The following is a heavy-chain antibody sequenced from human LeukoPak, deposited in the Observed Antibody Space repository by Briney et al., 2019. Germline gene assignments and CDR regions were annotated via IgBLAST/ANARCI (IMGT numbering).Heavy chain of an antibody. CDR3: ARYSSGYYV. Sequence: PSETLSLTCTVSGGSISSSSYYWGWIRQPPGKGLEWIGSIYYSGSTYYNPSLKSRVTISVDTSKNQFSLKLSSVTAADTAVYYCARYSSGYYVWGQGTLVTVSS. J-gene: IGHJ4*02. CDR2: IYYSGST. CDR1: GGSISSSSYY. D-gene: IGHD3-22*01. V-gene: IGHV4-39*07.